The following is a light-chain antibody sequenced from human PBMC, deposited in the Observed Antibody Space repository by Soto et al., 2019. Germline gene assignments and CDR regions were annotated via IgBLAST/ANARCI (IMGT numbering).Light chain of an antibody. V-gene: IGLV1-40*01. CDR3: QSYDSSLSAHYV. CDR1: SSNIGATYD. CDR2: GNS. J-gene: IGLJ1*01. Sequence: QSVLTQPPSVSGAPRQRVTISCTGSSSNIGATYDVQWYQQLPGTAPKLLIYGNSNRPSGVPDRFSGSKSGTSASLAITGLQADDEADYYCQSYDSSLSAHYVFGTGTQLTVL.